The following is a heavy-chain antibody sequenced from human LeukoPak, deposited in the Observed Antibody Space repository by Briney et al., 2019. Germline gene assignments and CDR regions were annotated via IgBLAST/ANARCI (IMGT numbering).Heavy chain of an antibody. CDR3: ARGPEPDTYYYDSSGIDAFDI. J-gene: IGHJ3*02. CDR2: INPNSGGT. D-gene: IGHD3-22*01. V-gene: IGHV1-2*02. CDR1: GYTFTSYY. Sequence: ASVKVSCKASGYTFTSYYMHWVRQAPGQGLEWMGWINPNSGGTNYAQKFQGRVTMTRDTSISTAYMELSRLRPDDTAVYYCARGPEPDTYYYDSSGIDAFDIWGQGTMVTVSS.